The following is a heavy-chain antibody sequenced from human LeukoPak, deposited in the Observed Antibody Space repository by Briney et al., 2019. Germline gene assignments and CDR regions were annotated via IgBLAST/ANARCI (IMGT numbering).Heavy chain of an antibody. CDR1: GFTFSSYW. V-gene: IGHV3-7*01. D-gene: IGHD1-26*01. J-gene: IGHJ4*02. CDR2: IKQDGSEK. Sequence: PGRSLRLSCAASGFTFSSYWMSWVRRAPGKGLEWVANIKQDGSEKYYVDSVKGRFTISRDNAKNSLYLQMNSLRAEDTAVYYCARDPGGSYDYFDYWGQGTLVTVSS. CDR3: ARDPGGSYDYFDY.